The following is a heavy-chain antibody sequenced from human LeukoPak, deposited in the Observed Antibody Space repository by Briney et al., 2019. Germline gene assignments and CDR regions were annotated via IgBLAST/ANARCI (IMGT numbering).Heavy chain of an antibody. V-gene: IGHV1-2*02. CDR1: GYTFTGYY. D-gene: IGHD2-2*01. CDR2: INPNSGGT. Sequence: ASVKVSCKASGYTFTGYYMHWVRQAPGQGLEWMGWINPNSGGTNYAQKFQGRVTMTRDTSISTAYMELSRLRSDDTAVYYCARRRVPAAINFDYWGQGTLVTVSS. CDR3: ARRRVPAAINFDY. J-gene: IGHJ4*02.